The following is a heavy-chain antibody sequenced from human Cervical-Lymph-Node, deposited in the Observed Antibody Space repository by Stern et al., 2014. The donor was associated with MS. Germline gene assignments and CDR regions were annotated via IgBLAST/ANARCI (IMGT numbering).Heavy chain of an antibody. CDR3: ARDKMHAFDY. Sequence: QVQLVQSGTEVKKPGASLFVSCKASGYTFTSYGISWVRQAPGQGLEWVGWISDDSGTTNYAQNLRDRITLTRDTSTGTAYMELRTLRSEDTAVYYCARDKMHAFDYWGQGTLVSVSS. J-gene: IGHJ4*02. V-gene: IGHV1-18*01. D-gene: IGHD2-8*01. CDR2: ISDDSGTT. CDR1: GYTFTSYG.